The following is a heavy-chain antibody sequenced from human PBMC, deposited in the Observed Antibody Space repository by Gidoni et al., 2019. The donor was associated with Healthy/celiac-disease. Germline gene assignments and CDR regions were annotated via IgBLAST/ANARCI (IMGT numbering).Heavy chain of an antibody. CDR2: IYYSGST. Sequence: QVQLQESGPGLVKPSETLSLTCTVSGGSVSSGSYYWSWIRQPPGKGLEWIGYIYYSGSTNYNPSLKSRVTISVDTSKNQFSLKLSSVTAADTAVYYCAGELELRVYWGQGTLDTVSS. CDR1: GGSVSSGSYY. CDR3: AGELELRVY. J-gene: IGHJ4*02. V-gene: IGHV4-61*01. D-gene: IGHD1-7*01.